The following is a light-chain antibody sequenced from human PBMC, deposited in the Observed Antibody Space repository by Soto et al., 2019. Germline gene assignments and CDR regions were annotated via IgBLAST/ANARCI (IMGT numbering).Light chain of an antibody. J-gene: IGKJ1*01. V-gene: IGKV3-20*01. CDR1: QSVSNNY. CDR3: EAHGTSPPSWT. CDR2: GAS. Sequence: ETVLTQSPGTLSLSPGERATLFCRASQSVSNNYLAWYQQKPGQAPRLLIYGASGRATGIPDRFSGSGSGTDFRLAISTLEPEESPLYYCEAHGTSPPSWTFGQGTKVEI.